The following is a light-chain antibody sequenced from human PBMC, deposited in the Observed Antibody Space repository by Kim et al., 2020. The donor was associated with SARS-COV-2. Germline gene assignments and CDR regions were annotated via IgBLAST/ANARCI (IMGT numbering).Light chain of an antibody. CDR2: SHN. V-gene: IGLV1-44*01. CDR1: SSNIGSNT. J-gene: IGLJ7*01. CDR3: AAWDDSLNGPV. Sequence: QPVLTQPPSASGTPGQRVTISCSGSSSNIGSNTVNWYQQLPGTAPKLLIYSHNQRPSGVPDRFSSSKSGTSASLAISGLQSEDEADYYCAAWDDSLNGPVFGGGTQLTVL.